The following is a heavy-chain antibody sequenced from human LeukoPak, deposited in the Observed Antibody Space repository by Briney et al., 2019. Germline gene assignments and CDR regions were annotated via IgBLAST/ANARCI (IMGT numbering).Heavy chain of an antibody. CDR2: INPSGGST. J-gene: IGHJ4*02. CDR1: GYTFTSYY. V-gene: IGHV1-46*03. Sequence: ASVKVSCTASGYTFTSYYMHWVRQAPGQGLEWMGIINPSGGSTSYAQKSQGRVTMTRDTSTSTIYMELSSLRSEDTAVYYCARGGMFSMIDYWGQGTLVTVSS. CDR3: ARGGMFSMIDY. D-gene: IGHD3-16*01.